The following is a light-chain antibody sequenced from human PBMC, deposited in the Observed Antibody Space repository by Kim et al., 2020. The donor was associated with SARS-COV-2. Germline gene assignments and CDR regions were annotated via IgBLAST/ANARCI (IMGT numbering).Light chain of an antibody. V-gene: IGKV4-1*01. CDR3: QQYYSTPYT. J-gene: IGKJ2*01. CDR1: QSVLYSSNNQNY. CDR2: WAS. Sequence: RATINCKSRQSVLYSSNNQNYLAWYQQKPGQPPMLLIYWASTREYGVPDRFSGSGSGTDFTLTISSLQAEDVAVYYCQQYYSTPYTFGQGTKLEI.